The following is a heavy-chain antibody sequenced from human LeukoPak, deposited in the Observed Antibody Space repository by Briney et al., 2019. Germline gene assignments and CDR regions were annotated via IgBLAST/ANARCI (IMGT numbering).Heavy chain of an antibody. D-gene: IGHD1-14*01. CDR3: ARGVEPLAANTLAY. CDR1: GFTFNTYT. J-gene: IGHJ4*02. Sequence: GGSLTLSCAASGFTFNTYTMNWVRQAPGKGLEWVSVLYSDGNTKYADSVQGRFTISRDNSKNTLYLEMNSLSPDDTAVYYCARGVEPLAANTLAYWGQGTLVTVSS. V-gene: IGHV3-53*01. CDR2: LYSDGNT.